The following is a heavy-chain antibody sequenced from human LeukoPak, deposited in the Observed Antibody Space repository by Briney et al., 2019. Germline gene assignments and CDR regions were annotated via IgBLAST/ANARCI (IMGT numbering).Heavy chain of an antibody. V-gene: IGHV4-34*01. Sequence: SETLSLTCAVYGGSFSGYYWSWIRQPPGKGLEWIGEINHSGSTNYNPSLKSRVTISVDTSKNHFSLKLSSVTAADTAVYYCARLRGGDYSSYNWFDPWGQGTLVTVSS. D-gene: IGHD2-21*02. CDR3: ARLRGGDYSSYNWFDP. J-gene: IGHJ5*02. CDR2: INHSGST. CDR1: GGSFSGYY.